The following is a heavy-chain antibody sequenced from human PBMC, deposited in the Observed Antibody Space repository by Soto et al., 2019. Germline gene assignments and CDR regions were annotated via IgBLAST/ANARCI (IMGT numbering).Heavy chain of an antibody. Sequence: GGSVRLSCAASGVGFNAHAMSWVRQAPGKGLEWVSTISGDDTVTSYAESGKGRFTISRDNSKNTLYLHMNGLRADDAAIYYCAKDLNTGYYYVPFDYWGQGTLVSVSS. J-gene: IGHJ4*02. V-gene: IGHV3-23*01. CDR3: AKDLNTGYYYVPFDY. CDR2: ISGDDTVT. D-gene: IGHD3-22*01. CDR1: GVGFNAHA.